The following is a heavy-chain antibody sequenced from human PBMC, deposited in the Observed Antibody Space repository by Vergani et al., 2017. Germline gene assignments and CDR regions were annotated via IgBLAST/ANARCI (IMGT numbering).Heavy chain of an antibody. J-gene: IGHJ4*02. V-gene: IGHV3-30*02. Sequence: QVQLVESGGGVVQPGGSLRLSCAASGFTFSSYGMHWVRQAPGKGLEWVAFIRYDGSNKYYADSVKGRFTISRDNSKNTLYLQMNSLRAEDTAVYYCAKTSGYSGYDVNDYCGQGTLVTVSS. CDR2: IRYDGSNK. CDR1: GFTFSSYG. CDR3: AKTSGYSGYDVNDY. D-gene: IGHD5-12*01.